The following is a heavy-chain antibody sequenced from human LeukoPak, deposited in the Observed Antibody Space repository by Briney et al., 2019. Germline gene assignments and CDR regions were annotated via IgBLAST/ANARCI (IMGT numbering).Heavy chain of an antibody. V-gene: IGHV3-74*01. J-gene: IGHJ4*02. D-gene: IGHD1-26*01. CDR2: ISSDGSST. CDR3: ASAIVTTRNTWDM. CDR1: GFTFSSYW. Sequence: PGGSLRLSCAASGFTFSSYWMHWVRQAPGKGLVWVSRISSDGSSTNYADSVKGRFTISRDNAKNMLYLQMDSLRAEDTSLYYCASAIVTTRNTWDMWGQGTQVTVSS.